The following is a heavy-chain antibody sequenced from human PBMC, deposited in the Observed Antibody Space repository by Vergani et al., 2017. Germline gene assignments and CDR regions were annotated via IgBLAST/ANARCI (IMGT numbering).Heavy chain of an antibody. CDR2: IKHSGST. J-gene: IGHJ6*03. D-gene: IGHD1-20*01. Sequence: QVQLQQWGAGLLKPSETLSLTCAVYGGSFSGYYWSWIRQPPGKGLEWIGEIKHSGSTNYNPSLKSRVTISVDTSKNQFSRKLSSVTASDTAVYYCARARRSYHWNDGGPHYMDVWGKGTTVTVYS. CDR3: ARARRSYHWNDGGPHYMDV. V-gene: IGHV4-34*01. CDR1: GGSFSGYY.